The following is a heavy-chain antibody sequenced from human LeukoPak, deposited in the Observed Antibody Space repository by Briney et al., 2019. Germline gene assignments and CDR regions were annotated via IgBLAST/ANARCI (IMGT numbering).Heavy chain of an antibody. CDR2: IYPGGSDT. D-gene: IGHD6-25*01. CDR1: GYSFTTYW. Sequence: GESLKISCKGSGYSFTTYWIGWVRQMPGKGLEWMGIIYPGGSDTRYSPSFQGQVTISADKSISTAYLQWSSLKASDTAMYYCARLLSSATWGAFDIWGQGTVVTVSS. V-gene: IGHV5-51*01. J-gene: IGHJ3*02. CDR3: ARLLSSATWGAFDI.